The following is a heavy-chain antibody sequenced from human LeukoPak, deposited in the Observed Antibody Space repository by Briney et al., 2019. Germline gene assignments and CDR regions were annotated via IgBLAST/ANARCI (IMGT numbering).Heavy chain of an antibody. CDR2: ISWNSGSI. CDR1: GFTFDDYA. CDR3: AKGKLHGYSYGYGYFDY. D-gene: IGHD5-18*01. Sequence: GGSLRLSCAASGFTFDDYAMHWVRQAPGKGLEWVSGISWNSGSIGYADSVKGRFTISRDNAKNSLYLQMNSLRAEDTALYYCAKGKLHGYSYGYGYFDYWGQGTLVTVSS. J-gene: IGHJ4*02. V-gene: IGHV3-9*01.